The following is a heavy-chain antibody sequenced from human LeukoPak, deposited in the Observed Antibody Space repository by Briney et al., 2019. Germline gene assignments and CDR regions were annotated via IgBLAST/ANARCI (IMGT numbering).Heavy chain of an antibody. J-gene: IGHJ4*02. CDR2: INPNSGGT. Sequence: GASVKVSCKASGYTLTGYYMHWVRQAPGQELEWMGWINPNSGGTNYAQKFQGRVAMSRDTSISTAYMELSRLTSDDTAVYYCARDNGYHDFWGQGSLVTVSS. V-gene: IGHV1-2*02. CDR1: GYTLTGYY. D-gene: IGHD5-24*01. CDR3: ARDNGYHDF.